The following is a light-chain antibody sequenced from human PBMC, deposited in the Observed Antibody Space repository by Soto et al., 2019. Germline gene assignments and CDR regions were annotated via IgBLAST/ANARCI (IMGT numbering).Light chain of an antibody. CDR1: SSDVGGYNY. J-gene: IGLJ1*01. CDR2: DVS. CDR3: SSYTSSSTLDV. V-gene: IGLV2-14*01. Sequence: QCVLTQPASVSGSPGQSSTISCTGTSSDVGGYNYVSWYQQHPGKAPKLMIYDVSNRPSGVSNRFSGSKSGNTASLTISGLQAEDEADYYCSSYTSSSTLDVFGTGTKVTVL.